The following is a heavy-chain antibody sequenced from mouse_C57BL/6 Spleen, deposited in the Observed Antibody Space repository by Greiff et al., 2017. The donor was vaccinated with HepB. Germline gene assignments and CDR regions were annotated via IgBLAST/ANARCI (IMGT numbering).Heavy chain of an antibody. CDR1: GFNIKDDY. Sequence: EVKLQESGAELVRPGASVKLSCTASGFNIKDDYMHWVKQRPEQGLEWIGWIDPENGDTEYASKFQGKATITADTSSNTAYLQLSSLTSEDTAVYYCTTGYGSSLYYFDYWGQGTTLTVSS. D-gene: IGHD1-1*01. CDR3: TTGYGSSLYYFDY. CDR2: IDPENGDT. J-gene: IGHJ2*01. V-gene: IGHV14-4*01.